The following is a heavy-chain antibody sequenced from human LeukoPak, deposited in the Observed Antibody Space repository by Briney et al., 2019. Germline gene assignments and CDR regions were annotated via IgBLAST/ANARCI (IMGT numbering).Heavy chain of an antibody. CDR2: IFGDGANE. J-gene: IGHJ4*02. V-gene: IGHV3-43*02. D-gene: IGHD1-1*01. Sequence: PGGSLRLSCANSGFTFDEHAMHWVRQVPGRGLEWVSLIFGDGANEYYADSVKGRFTISRDNSRNSLFLQMNSLRTEDTALYFCAKRSGAPNNFDYWGQGVLVTVSS. CDR3: AKRSGAPNNFDY. CDR1: GFTFDEHA.